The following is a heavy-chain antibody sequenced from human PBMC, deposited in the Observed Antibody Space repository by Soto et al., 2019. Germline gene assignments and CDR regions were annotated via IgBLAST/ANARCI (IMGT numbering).Heavy chain of an antibody. CDR2: MNPNSGET. J-gene: IGHJ5*02. CDR1: GYTFTGYD. D-gene: IGHD2-15*01. CDR3: ARVAVAARPRWYNWFDP. Sequence: QEQLVQSGAEVKKPGASVKVSCKTSGYTFTGYDINWVRQATGQGLEWIGWMNPNSGETGYAQKFHGRVTMTRSASLSTAYLELSSLRSEDTAVYYCARVAVAARPRWYNWFDPWGQGTLVTVSS. V-gene: IGHV1-8*01.